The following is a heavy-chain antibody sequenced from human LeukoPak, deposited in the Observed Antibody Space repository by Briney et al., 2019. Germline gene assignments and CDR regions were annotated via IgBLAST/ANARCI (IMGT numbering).Heavy chain of an antibody. D-gene: IGHD1-26*01. CDR2: IWFDGSNK. Sequence: GGSLRLSCAASGFIFSNDAMHWVRQAPGKGLEWVAFIWFDGSNKHYADSVKGRSTISRDNSEDTLYLQMNSLRAEDTAVYYCAKNGAGATANFDYWGQGTLVTVSS. J-gene: IGHJ4*02. CDR1: GFIFSNDA. CDR3: AKNGAGATANFDY. V-gene: IGHV3-30*02.